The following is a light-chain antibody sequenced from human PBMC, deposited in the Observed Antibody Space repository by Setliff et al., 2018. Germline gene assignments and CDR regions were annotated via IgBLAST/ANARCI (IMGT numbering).Light chain of an antibody. J-gene: IGLJ1*01. CDR2: EVS. V-gene: IGLV2-8*01. CDR1: NSDVGGYSY. Sequence: SVLTQPPSASGSPGQSVTIPCTATNSDVGGYSYVSWYQQRPGKAPKLLIYEVSKRPSGVPDRFSGYKSGNTASLTVSGRQAEDEADYYCSSYGGDNNLVFGTGTKATV. CDR3: SSYGGDNNLV.